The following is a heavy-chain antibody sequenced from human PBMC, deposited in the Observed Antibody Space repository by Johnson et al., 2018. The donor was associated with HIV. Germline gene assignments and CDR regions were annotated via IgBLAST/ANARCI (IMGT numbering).Heavy chain of an antibody. CDR1: GFTFSSYA. J-gene: IGHJ3*02. CDR3: NTDAFDI. V-gene: IGHV3-64*01. CDR2: ISRNGGSP. Sequence: VQLVESGGGLVQPGGSLRLSCAASGFTFSSYALHWVRQPPGKGLEYVSAISRNGGSPYYANSVKGRFTISRDNSKNTLYLQMGSLRAEDMAVYYCNTDAFDIWGQGTMVTVSS.